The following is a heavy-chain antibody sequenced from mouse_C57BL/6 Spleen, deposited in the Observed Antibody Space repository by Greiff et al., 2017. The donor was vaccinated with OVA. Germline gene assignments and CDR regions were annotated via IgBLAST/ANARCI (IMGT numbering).Heavy chain of an antibody. V-gene: IGHV5-4*01. J-gene: IGHJ4*01. Sequence: EVQRVESGGGLVKPGGSLKLSCAASGFTFSSYAMSWVRQTPEKRLEWVATISDGGSYTYYPDNVKGRFTISRDNAKNNLYLQMSHLKSEDTAMYYCARGGLRPYYAMAYWGQGTSVTVSA. D-gene: IGHD2-4*01. CDR3: ARGGLRPYYAMAY. CDR1: GFTFSSYA. CDR2: ISDGGSYT.